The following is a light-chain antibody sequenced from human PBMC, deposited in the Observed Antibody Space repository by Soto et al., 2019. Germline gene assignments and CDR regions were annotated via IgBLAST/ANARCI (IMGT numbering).Light chain of an antibody. Sequence: QSVLTQPPSASGTPGQRVTISCSGSTSNIGGNTVNWFQKVPGTAPKLLIYRNYERPSGVPDRFSGSQSGTSASLAISGLHSEDEADYYCVAWDNSRRGPVFGGGTKLTVL. J-gene: IGLJ3*02. V-gene: IGLV1-44*01. CDR1: TSNIGGNT. CDR3: VAWDNSRRGPV. CDR2: RNY.